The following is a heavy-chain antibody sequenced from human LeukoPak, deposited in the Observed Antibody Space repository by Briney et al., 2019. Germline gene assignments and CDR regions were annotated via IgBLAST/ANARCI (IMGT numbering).Heavy chain of an antibody. D-gene: IGHD6-13*01. Sequence: PGGSLRLSCAASGFTFSSYSMNWVRQAPGKGLEWVSSISSTTSYIYYADSVKGRFTISRDNPQNSLYLQMNSLRVEDTAVYYCARVAAAGRDSYYYYMDVWGKGTTVTVSS. CDR3: ARVAAAGRDSYYYYMDV. CDR2: ISSTTSYI. V-gene: IGHV3-21*01. CDR1: GFTFSSYS. J-gene: IGHJ6*03.